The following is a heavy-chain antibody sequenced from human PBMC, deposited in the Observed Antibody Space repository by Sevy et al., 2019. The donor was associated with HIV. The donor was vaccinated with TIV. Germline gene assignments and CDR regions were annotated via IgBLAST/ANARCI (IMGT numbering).Heavy chain of an antibody. CDR2: IKQDGSEK. J-gene: IGHJ6*02. Sequence: GGSLRLSCAASGFTFSSYWMSWVRQAPGKGLEWVANIKQDGSEKYYVDSLKGRFTTSRDNPTNSLYLQMNSLRAEDTAVYYCARDPGLAADYYYYGMDVWGQGTTVTVSS. V-gene: IGHV3-7*01. D-gene: IGHD6-19*01. CDR3: ARDPGLAADYYYYGMDV. CDR1: GFTFSSYW.